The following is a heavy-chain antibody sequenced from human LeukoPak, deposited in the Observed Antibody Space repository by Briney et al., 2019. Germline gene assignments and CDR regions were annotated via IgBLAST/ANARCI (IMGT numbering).Heavy chain of an antibody. CDR3: ARAWDCSGTNCYAYSGF. CDR2: ISAYNGNR. J-gene: IGHJ4*02. D-gene: IGHD2-2*01. Sequence: ASVNVSCKSSGYTFNSYGVTWMRQAPGQGLEWMGWISAYNGNRIYAQQLQDRVTMTTDTSTTTSYMELRSLRSDDTAVYYCARAWDCSGTNCYAYSGFWGPGTLVTVSS. V-gene: IGHV1-18*01. CDR1: GYTFNSYG.